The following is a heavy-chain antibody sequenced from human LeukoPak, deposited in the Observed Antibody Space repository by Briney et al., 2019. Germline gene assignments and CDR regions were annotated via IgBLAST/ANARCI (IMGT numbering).Heavy chain of an antibody. CDR2: IYHSGST. CDR3: ARERGTTVTNYFDY. J-gene: IGHJ4*02. CDR1: GGSISSYY. V-gene: IGHV4-59*01. D-gene: IGHD4-17*01. Sequence: SETLSLTCTVSGGSISSYYWSWIRQPPGKGLEWIGYIYHSGSTNYNPSLKSRVTISVDTSKNQFSLKLSSVTAADTAVYYCARERGTTVTNYFDYWGQGTLVTVSS.